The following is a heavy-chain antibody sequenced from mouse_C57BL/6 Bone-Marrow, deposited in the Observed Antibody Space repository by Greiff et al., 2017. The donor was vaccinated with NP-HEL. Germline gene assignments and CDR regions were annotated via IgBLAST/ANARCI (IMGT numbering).Heavy chain of an antibody. J-gene: IGHJ2*01. V-gene: IGHV1-63*01. Sequence: QVQLKESGAELVRPGTSVKMSCKASGYTFTNYWIGWAKQRPGHGLEWIGDIYPGGGYTNYNEKFKGKATLTADKSSSTDYMQFRSLTSEDSAIYYCERLIHYNGYRDYWGQGTTLTVSS. D-gene: IGHD1-2*01. CDR3: ERLIHYNGYRDY. CDR1: GYTFTNYW. CDR2: IYPGGGYT.